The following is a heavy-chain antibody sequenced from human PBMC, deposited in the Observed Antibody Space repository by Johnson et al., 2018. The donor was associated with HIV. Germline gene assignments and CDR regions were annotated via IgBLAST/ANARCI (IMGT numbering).Heavy chain of an antibody. CDR3: ARDSFIAVTLSDAFDI. D-gene: IGHD6-19*01. J-gene: IGHJ3*02. CDR2: IRYDGSNK. Sequence: QVQLVESGGGLIQPGGSLRLSCAASGFTFSSYGMHWVRQAPGKGLEWVAFIRYDGSNKYYADSVKGRFTISRDNSKNTLYLQMNSLRAEDTAVYYCARDSFIAVTLSDAFDIWGQGTVVTVSS. V-gene: IGHV3-30*02. CDR1: GFTFSSYG.